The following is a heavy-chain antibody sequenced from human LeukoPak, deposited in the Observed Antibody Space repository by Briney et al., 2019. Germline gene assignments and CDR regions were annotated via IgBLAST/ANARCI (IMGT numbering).Heavy chain of an antibody. Sequence: ASVKASCKASGYTFTDYYMHWVRQAPGQGLERMGRINPNTGTTNYAQKFQGRVTMTRDTSINTAYMELSSLRSDDTAVYYCARVSSSGGYYSYDTFNIWGQGTMVTVSS. V-gene: IGHV1-2*06. CDR2: INPNTGTT. CDR1: GYTFTDYY. D-gene: IGHD3-22*01. CDR3: ARVSSSGGYYSYDTFNI. J-gene: IGHJ3*02.